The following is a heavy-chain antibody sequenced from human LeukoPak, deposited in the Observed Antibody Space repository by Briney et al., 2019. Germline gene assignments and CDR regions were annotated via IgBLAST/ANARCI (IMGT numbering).Heavy chain of an antibody. CDR3: AKGGAYYDSSGYGLVDY. D-gene: IGHD3-22*01. Sequence: GGSLRLSCAASGSTFSSYAMSWVRQAPGKGLEWVSAISGSGGSTYYADSVKGRFTISRDNSKNTLYLQMNSLRAEDTAVYYCAKGGAYYDSSGYGLVDYWGQGTLVTVSS. CDR1: GSTFSSYA. CDR2: ISGSGGST. V-gene: IGHV3-23*01. J-gene: IGHJ4*02.